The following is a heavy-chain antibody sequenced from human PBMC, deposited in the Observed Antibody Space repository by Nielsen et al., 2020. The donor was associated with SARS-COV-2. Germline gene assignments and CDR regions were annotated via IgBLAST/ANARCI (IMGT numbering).Heavy chain of an antibody. V-gene: IGHV3-48*01. D-gene: IGHD1-14*01. Sequence: GESLKISCAASGFTFSSYWMSWVRQAPGKGLEWVANISPGSNTIYYADAVRGRFTISRDNAKNSLSLQMNSLRAEDTAVYYCARDLSETGSYWYFDLWGRGTLVTVSS. CDR1: GFTFSSYW. J-gene: IGHJ2*01. CDR3: ARDLSETGSYWYFDL. CDR2: ISPGSNTI.